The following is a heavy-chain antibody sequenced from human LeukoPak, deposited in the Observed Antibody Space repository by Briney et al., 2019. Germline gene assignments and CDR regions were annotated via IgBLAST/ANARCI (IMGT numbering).Heavy chain of an antibody. D-gene: IGHD2-15*01. CDR1: GDSVSRNTAG. CDR3: ARDSPSLYCSGGSCYSRFGFDP. Sequence: SQTLSLTCAISGDSVSRNTAGWNWIRQSPSRGLEWLGRTYYRSKWYNDYAVSVKSRITINPDTSKNQFSLQLNSVTPEDTAVYYCARDSPSLYCSGGSCYSRFGFDPWGQGTLVTVSS. V-gene: IGHV6-1*01. J-gene: IGHJ5*02. CDR2: TYYRSKWYN.